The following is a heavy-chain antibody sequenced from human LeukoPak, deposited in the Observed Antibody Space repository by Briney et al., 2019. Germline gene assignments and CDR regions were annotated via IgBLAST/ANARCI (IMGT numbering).Heavy chain of an antibody. Sequence: ASVKVSCKASGYTFTGYYMHWVRQAPGQGLEWMGRINPNSGGTNYAQKFQGRVTMTRDTSISTAYMELSRLRSDDTAVYYCARVNGDCSGGSCYFGYWGQGTLVTVSS. V-gene: IGHV1-2*06. CDR1: GYTFTGYY. CDR3: ARVNGDCSGGSCYFGY. CDR2: INPNSGGT. J-gene: IGHJ4*02. D-gene: IGHD2-15*01.